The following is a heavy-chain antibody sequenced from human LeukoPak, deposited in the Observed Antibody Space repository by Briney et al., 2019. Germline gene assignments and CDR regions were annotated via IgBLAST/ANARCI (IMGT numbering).Heavy chain of an antibody. J-gene: IGHJ6*02. D-gene: IGHD3-10*01. Sequence: ASVKVSCKASGYTFTSYGISWVRQAPGQGLEWMGWISAYNGNTNHAQKLQGRVTMTTDTSTSTAYMELRSLRSDDTAVYYCARDGGRFGELSTPNAYYYYGMDVWGQGTTVTVSS. CDR2: ISAYNGNT. CDR3: ARDGGRFGELSTPNAYYYYGMDV. V-gene: IGHV1-18*01. CDR1: GYTFTSYG.